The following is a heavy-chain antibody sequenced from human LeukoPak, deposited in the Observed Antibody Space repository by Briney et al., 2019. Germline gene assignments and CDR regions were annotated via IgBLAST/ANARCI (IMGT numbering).Heavy chain of an antibody. CDR3: ARGPRGVVTAIRGLGAFDI. CDR2: ISSSSSYI. CDR1: VFTHSSYI. Sequence: GGSLSLSCASSVFTHSSYIMNWVGQAAGKELEGVSSISSSSSYIYYADSVKARFTTSRDNAKNSLYLQMNSLRAEDTAVYYCARGPRGVVTAIRGLGAFDIWGQGTMVTVSS. V-gene: IGHV3-21*01. D-gene: IGHD2-21*02. J-gene: IGHJ3*02.